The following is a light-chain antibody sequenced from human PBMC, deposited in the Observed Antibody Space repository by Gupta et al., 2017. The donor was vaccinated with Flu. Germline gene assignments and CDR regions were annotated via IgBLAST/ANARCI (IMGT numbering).Light chain of an antibody. V-gene: IGKV6-21*01. CDR1: QSIGDN. J-gene: IGKJ5*01. Sequence: PEFQSVSPKETVTISCRASQSIGDNLHWYQQKPNQSPVLLIKFASQSFSGAPARFSGSGYGTDFTLTIYSLEAEDAATYYCLQSSNFPGTYGQGTRLEIK. CDR3: LQSSNFPGT. CDR2: FAS.